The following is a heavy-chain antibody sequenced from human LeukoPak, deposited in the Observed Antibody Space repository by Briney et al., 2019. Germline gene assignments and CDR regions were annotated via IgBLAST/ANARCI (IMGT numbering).Heavy chain of an antibody. CDR1: KFTFGSFW. D-gene: IGHD2-15*01. V-gene: IGHV3-74*01. J-gene: IGHJ6*02. Sequence: GGSLRLSCAASKFTFGSFWMNWVRLVPGKGLLWVSRINPEGSDTEYADPVKGRFTVSRDNARNTLYLEMRSPSVQDSGLYYCARVRNGYSSGLDVWGPGTWVTVSS. CDR3: ARVRNGYSSGLDV. CDR2: INPEGSDT.